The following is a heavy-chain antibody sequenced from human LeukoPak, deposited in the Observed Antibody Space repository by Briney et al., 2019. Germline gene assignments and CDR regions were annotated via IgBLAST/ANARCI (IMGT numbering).Heavy chain of an antibody. J-gene: IGHJ4*02. CDR2: INPSGGST. V-gene: IGHV1-46*01. CDR1: GYTFTSYY. D-gene: IGHD5-18*01. CDR3: ATTADTAKGEYYFDY. Sequence: GASVKVSCKASGYTFTSYYMHWVRQAPGQGLEWMGIINPSGGSTSYAQKFQGRVTITADKSTSTAYMELSSLRSEDTAVYYCATTADTAKGEYYFDYWGQGTLVTVSS.